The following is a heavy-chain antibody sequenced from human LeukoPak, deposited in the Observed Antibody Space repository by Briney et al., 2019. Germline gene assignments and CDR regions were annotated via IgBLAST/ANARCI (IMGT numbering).Heavy chain of an antibody. CDR2: IYSSGNN. J-gene: IGHJ6*02. CDR1: GDSINSGGYC. Sequence: PSESLSLTCTLSGDSINSGGYCWDWFRELPGRGLEWIAYIYSSGNNFYNPSLKSRVVISVDTSKNQFSLRLSSVTAADTALYYCAGSEAPITPPPYGMGVWGQGTKVTVSS. D-gene: IGHD3-10*01. CDR3: AGSEAPITPPPYGMGV. V-gene: IGHV4-31*03.